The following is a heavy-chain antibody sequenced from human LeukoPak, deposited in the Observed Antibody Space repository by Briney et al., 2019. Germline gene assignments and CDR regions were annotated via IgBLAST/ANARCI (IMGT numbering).Heavy chain of an antibody. D-gene: IGHD3-3*01. J-gene: IGHJ4*02. CDR1: GFTFKSHH. CDR3: AKDPVEYYDFWSGSHFDY. CDR2: ISGSGGST. Sequence: GGSLRLSCAASGFTFKSHHMSWVRQAPGKGLEWVSAISGSGGSTYYADSVKGRFTISRDNSKNTLYLQMNSLRAEDTAVYYCAKDPVEYYDFWSGSHFDYWGQGTLVTVSS. V-gene: IGHV3-23*01.